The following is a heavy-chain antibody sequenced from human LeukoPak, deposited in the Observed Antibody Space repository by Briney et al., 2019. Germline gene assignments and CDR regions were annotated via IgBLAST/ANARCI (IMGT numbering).Heavy chain of an antibody. V-gene: IGHV3-30*03. Sequence: GRSLRLSCAASGFTFSSYGMHWVRQAPGKGLEWVAVISYDGSNKYYADSVKGRFTISRDNSKNTLYLQMNSLRAEDTAVYYCARDLSYYYDSSGYSLSWGQGTLVTVSS. CDR1: GFTFSSYG. CDR3: ARDLSYYYDSSGYSLS. J-gene: IGHJ5*02. D-gene: IGHD3-22*01. CDR2: ISYDGSNK.